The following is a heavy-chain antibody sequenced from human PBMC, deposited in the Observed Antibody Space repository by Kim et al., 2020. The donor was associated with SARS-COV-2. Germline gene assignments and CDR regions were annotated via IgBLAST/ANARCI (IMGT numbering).Heavy chain of an antibody. CDR1: GFTLTNYW. CDR3: ARGSFQQGFDP. V-gene: IGHV3-74*01. J-gene: IGHJ5*02. CDR2: SNRDGRVT. Sequence: GGSLRLSCEASGFTLTNYWMNWVRQGPEKGLGWVSRSNRDGRVTHYADSVKGRFTISRDNAKNTLFLQLNSLGVEDTAIYYCARGSFQQGFDPWGQGTLVTVSS. D-gene: IGHD6-13*01.